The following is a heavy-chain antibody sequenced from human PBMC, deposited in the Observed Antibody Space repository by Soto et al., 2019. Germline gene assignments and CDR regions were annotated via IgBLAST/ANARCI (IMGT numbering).Heavy chain of an antibody. J-gene: IGHJ2*01. CDR2: IYYSGST. Sequence: QVQLQESGPGLVKPSETLSLTCTVSGGSVSSGSYYWSWIRQPPGKGLEWIGYIYYSGSTNYNPSLKSRVTIPVGTSKNQFSLKLSSVTAADTAVYYCARSFLCFGELFGNWYFDLWGRGTLVTVAS. CDR1: GGSVSSGSYY. V-gene: IGHV4-61*01. D-gene: IGHD3-10*01. CDR3: ARSFLCFGELFGNWYFDL.